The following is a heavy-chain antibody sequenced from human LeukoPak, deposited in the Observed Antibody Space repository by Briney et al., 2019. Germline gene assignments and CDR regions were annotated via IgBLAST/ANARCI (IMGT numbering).Heavy chain of an antibody. V-gene: IGHV4-59*12. J-gene: IGHJ4*02. D-gene: IGHD6-19*01. Sequence: SETLSLTCTVSGGSISNYYWSWIRQPPGKGLEWVGYIYYSGSTDYNPSLKSRVTISVDASKNQFSLKLSSVTAADTAVYYCARGPGLRYSSGWYSVLVWGQGTLVTVSS. CDR1: GGSISNYY. CDR3: ARGPGLRYSSGWYSVLV. CDR2: IYYSGST.